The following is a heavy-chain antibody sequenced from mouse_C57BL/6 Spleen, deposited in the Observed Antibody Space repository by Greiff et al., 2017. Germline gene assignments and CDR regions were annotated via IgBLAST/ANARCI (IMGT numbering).Heavy chain of an antibody. Sequence: EVQGVESGAELVRPGASVKLSCTASGFNIKDYYMHWVKQRPEQGLEWIGRIDPEDGDTEYAPKFQGKATMTADTSSNPAYLQLSSLTSEDTAVYYCTPGSFDYWGQGTTLTVSS. CDR1: GFNIKDYY. V-gene: IGHV14-1*01. CDR2: IDPEDGDT. CDR3: TPGSFDY. D-gene: IGHD1-1*01. J-gene: IGHJ2*01.